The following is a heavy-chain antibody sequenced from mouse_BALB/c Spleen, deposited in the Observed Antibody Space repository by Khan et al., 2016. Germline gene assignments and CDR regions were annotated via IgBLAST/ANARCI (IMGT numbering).Heavy chain of an antibody. Sequence: VQLKQSGAELVKPGASVKLSCTVSGFNIKDTYMHWVNQRPEQGLEWIGRIDPANGNTKYDPKFQDKATITADTSSNTAYLQLSSRTSDDTADDYCSRGVYNYEFAYWGQGTLVTVSA. CDR2: IDPANGNT. CDR3: SRGVYNYEFAY. CDR1: GFNIKDTY. V-gene: IGHV14-3*02. D-gene: IGHD2-12*01. J-gene: IGHJ3*01.